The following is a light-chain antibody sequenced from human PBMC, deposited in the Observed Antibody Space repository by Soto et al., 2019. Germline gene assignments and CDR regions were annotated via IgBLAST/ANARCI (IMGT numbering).Light chain of an antibody. Sequence: EIVMTQSPATLSVSPGERATLSCRASQSISSSLAWYQQKPGQAPRLLIYGASTRAAGISDRFRGSGSGTEFTLTISSLRSEDSGIYYCQQYFEWPPMTFGQGTKVEI. V-gene: IGKV3-15*01. CDR2: GAS. J-gene: IGKJ1*01. CDR1: QSISSS. CDR3: QQYFEWPPMT.